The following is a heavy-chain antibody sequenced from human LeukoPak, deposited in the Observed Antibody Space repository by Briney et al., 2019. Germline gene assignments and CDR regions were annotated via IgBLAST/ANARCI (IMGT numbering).Heavy chain of an antibody. D-gene: IGHD3-10*01. J-gene: IGHJ3*02. CDR3: ARVSGNYDSGSYLHAFDI. CDR2: IIPILGIA. V-gene: IGHV1-69*04. CDR1: GGTFSSYA. Sequence: SVKVSCKASGGTFSSYAISWVRQAPGQGLEWMGRIIPILGIANYAQKFQGRVTITADKSTSTAYMELSSLRSEDTAVYNCARVSGNYDSGSYLHAFDISGAGTMVTASS.